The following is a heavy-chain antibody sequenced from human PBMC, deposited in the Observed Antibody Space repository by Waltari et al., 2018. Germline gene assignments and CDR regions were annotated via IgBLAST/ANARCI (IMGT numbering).Heavy chain of an antibody. CDR2: IRYDGSNK. J-gene: IGHJ4*02. V-gene: IGHV3-30*02. Sequence: QVQLVESGGGVVQPGGSLRLSCAASGFTFSSYGMHWVRQAPGKGLEWVAFIRYDGSNKYYADSVKGRFTISRDNSKNTLYLQMNSLRAEDTAVYYCAKEPRSIAARPYYFDYWGQGTLVTVSS. CDR3: AKEPRSIAARPYYFDY. CDR1: GFTFSSYG. D-gene: IGHD6-6*01.